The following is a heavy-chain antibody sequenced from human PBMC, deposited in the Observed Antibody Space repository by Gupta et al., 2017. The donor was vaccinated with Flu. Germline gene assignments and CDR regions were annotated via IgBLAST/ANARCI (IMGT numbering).Heavy chain of an antibody. CDR1: GFTLSNYD. J-gene: IGHJ4*02. CDR2: IWYDGTNK. D-gene: IGHD1-1*01. CDR3: ARRADDQSPGKYYFDY. V-gene: IGHV3-33*01. Sequence: QVQLVDSGGGVVQPGRSLRLSCAVSGFTLSNYDMHWVRQAPGKGLEWVAVIWYDGTNKYYADSVKGRFTISRDTSEKTLYLQMNNLRAEDTAVYFCARRADDQSPGKYYFDYWGQGTPVTVSS.